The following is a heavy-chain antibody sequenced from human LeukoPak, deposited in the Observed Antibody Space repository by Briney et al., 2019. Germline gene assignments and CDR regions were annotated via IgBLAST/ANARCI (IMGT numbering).Heavy chain of an antibody. Sequence: GGSMRLSCATSGFTFSDSDMNWVRQAPGKGLEWVSVIYSGGNTYYADSVKGRFTISRDKTKNTLYLQMNSLRAEDTAVYYCARDFSFDYWGQGTLATVSS. V-gene: IGHV3-66*01. CDR1: GFTFSDSD. CDR3: ARDFSFDY. J-gene: IGHJ4*02. CDR2: IYSGGNT.